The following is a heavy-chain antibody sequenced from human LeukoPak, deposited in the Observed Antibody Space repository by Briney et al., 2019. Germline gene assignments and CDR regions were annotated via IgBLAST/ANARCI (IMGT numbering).Heavy chain of an antibody. J-gene: IGHJ4*02. V-gene: IGHV3-30*03. CDR1: GFTFSSYG. D-gene: IGHD2-2*02. CDR2: ISYDGSNK. Sequence: GGSLRLSCAASGFTFSSYGMHWVRQAPGKGLEWVAVISYDGSNKYYADSVKGRFTISRDNSKNTLYLQMSSLRSEDTAVYYCARGVYQLLYGTYYFDYWGQGTLVTVSS. CDR3: ARGVYQLLYGTYYFDY.